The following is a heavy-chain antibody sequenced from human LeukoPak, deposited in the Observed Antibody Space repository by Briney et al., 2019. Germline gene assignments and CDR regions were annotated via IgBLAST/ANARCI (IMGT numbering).Heavy chain of an antibody. Sequence: ASVKVSCKASGGTFSSYAISWVRQAPGQGLEWMGWINPNSGGTNYAQKFQGRVTMTRDTSISTAYMELSRLRSDDTAVYYCARANHCGGDCYSYYYYYGMDVWGQGATVTVSS. CDR1: GGTFSSYA. CDR2: INPNSGGT. V-gene: IGHV1-2*02. J-gene: IGHJ6*02. D-gene: IGHD2-21*02. CDR3: ARANHCGGDCYSYYYYYGMDV.